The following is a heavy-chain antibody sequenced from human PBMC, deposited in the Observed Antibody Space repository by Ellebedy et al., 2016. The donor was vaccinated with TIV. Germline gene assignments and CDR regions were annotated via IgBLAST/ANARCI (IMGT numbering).Heavy chain of an antibody. CDR3: ALGWGIAAAGENFDY. J-gene: IGHJ4*02. D-gene: IGHD6-13*01. CDR1: GYTFTGYY. Sequence: ASVKVSCXASGYTFTGYYMHWVRQAPGQGLEWMGWINPNSGGTNYAQKFQGWVTMTRDTSISTAYMELSRLRSDDTAVYYCALGWGIAAAGENFDYWGQGTLVTVSS. CDR2: INPNSGGT. V-gene: IGHV1-2*04.